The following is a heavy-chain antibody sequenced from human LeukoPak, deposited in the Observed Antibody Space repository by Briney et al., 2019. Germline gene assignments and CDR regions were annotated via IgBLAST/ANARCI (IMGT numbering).Heavy chain of an antibody. V-gene: IGHV3-30*18. D-gene: IGHD3-16*01. Sequence: GGSLRLSCAASGFTFSNFAIHWVRQAPGKGLEWVAVILYDGRNKYYGDSVEGRFTISRDNSKNTVYLEMNSLRAEDTAVYYCAKDATIQGEYFDYWGQGTLVTVSS. CDR1: GFTFSNFA. CDR2: ILYDGRNK. J-gene: IGHJ4*02. CDR3: AKDATIQGEYFDY.